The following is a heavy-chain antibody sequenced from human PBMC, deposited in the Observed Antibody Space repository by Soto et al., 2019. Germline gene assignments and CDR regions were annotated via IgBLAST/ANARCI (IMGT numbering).Heavy chain of an antibody. CDR2: ISGSGGST. J-gene: IGHJ4*02. Sequence: GGSLRLSCAASGLTFSSYAMSWVRQAPGKGLERVSAISGSGGSTYYADSVKGRFTISRDNSKNTLYLQMNSLRAEDTAVYYCAKSRPLYDFWSGHPFDYWGQGTLVTVAS. CDR1: GLTFSSYA. D-gene: IGHD3-3*01. V-gene: IGHV3-23*01. CDR3: AKSRPLYDFWSGHPFDY.